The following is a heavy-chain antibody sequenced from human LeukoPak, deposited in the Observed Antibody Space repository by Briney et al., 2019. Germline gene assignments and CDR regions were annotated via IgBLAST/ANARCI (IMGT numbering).Heavy chain of an antibody. CDR3: ARVSRSNYYDSSGYPYFDY. CDR2: IYYSGST. V-gene: IGHV4-31*03. J-gene: IGHJ4*02. D-gene: IGHD3-22*01. CDR1: GGSISSGGHY. Sequence: SETLSLTCTVSGGSISSGGHYWGWIRQHPGKGLEWIGYIYYSGSTYYNPSLKSRVTISVDTSKNQFSLKLSSVTAADTAVYYCARVSRSNYYDSSGYPYFDYWGQGTLVTVSS.